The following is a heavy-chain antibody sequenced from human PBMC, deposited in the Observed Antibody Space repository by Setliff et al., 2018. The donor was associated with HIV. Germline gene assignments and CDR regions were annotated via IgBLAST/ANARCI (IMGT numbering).Heavy chain of an antibody. CDR2: INQSGGI. CDR3: ASEAWTSYRSSSGYYYYYMDV. V-gene: IGHV4-34*01. Sequence: KASETLSLTCAVSGGSFSGYYWSWIRQPPGKGLEWIGEINQSGGINYNPSLKSRVTISVDTSKNQFSLKLSSVTAADTAVYYCASEAWTSYRSSSGYYYYYMDVWGKGTTVTVSS. CDR1: GGSFSGYY. J-gene: IGHJ6*03. D-gene: IGHD6-6*01.